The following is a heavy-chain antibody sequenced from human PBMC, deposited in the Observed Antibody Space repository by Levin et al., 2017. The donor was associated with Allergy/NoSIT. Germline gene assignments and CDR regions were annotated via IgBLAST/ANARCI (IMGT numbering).Heavy chain of an antibody. Sequence: ASVKVSCKASGYTFNSYGISWVRQAPGQGLEWMGWISAYSGDTNYPQKFQGRVTMTTDTSTSTAYMELRSLRSDDTAVYYCARAPVVGIPDTDYWGQGTLVTVSS. CDR2: ISAYSGDT. J-gene: IGHJ4*02. V-gene: IGHV1-18*01. CDR1: GYTFNSYG. D-gene: IGHD2-21*01. CDR3: ARAPVVGIPDTDY.